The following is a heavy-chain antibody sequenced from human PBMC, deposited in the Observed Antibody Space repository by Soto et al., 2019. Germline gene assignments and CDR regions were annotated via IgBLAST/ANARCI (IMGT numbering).Heavy chain of an antibody. D-gene: IGHD3-10*01. Sequence: QVQLQESGPGLVKPSQTLSLACTVSGGSISSGGYYWSWIRQHPGKDLEWIGYIYYLGSTYYNPSLKSRVTISVDTSKKQFSLKLSSVTAADTAVYYCARFYMVRGVMSAFDIWGQGTMVTVSS. J-gene: IGHJ3*02. CDR2: IYYLGST. CDR3: ARFYMVRGVMSAFDI. CDR1: GGSISSGGYY. V-gene: IGHV4-31*03.